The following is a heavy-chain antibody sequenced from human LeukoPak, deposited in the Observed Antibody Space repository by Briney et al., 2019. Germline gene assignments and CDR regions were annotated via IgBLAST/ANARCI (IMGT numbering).Heavy chain of an antibody. CDR3: AKDRYDSSGYYLDY. J-gene: IGHJ4*02. V-gene: IGHV3-30*04. Sequence: GGSLRLSCAASGFTFSDYAMHWVRQAPGKGLEWVAVISYDGSNKYYADSVKGRFTISRDNSKNTLYLQMNSLRAEDTAVYYCAKDRYDSSGYYLDYWGQGTLVTVSS. CDR2: ISYDGSNK. CDR1: GFTFSDYA. D-gene: IGHD3-22*01.